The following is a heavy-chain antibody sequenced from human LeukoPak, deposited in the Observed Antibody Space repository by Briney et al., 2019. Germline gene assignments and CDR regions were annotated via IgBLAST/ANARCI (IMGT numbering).Heavy chain of an antibody. Sequence: GGSLRLSCAASGFTFSSYAMHWVRQAPGKGLEWVAVISYDGSNKYYADSVKGRFTISRDNSKNTLYLQMNSLRAEDTAVYYCARDLKGYSSSSVGSVYWGQGTLVTVSS. CDR1: GFTFSSYA. V-gene: IGHV3-30*04. D-gene: IGHD6-6*01. CDR2: ISYDGSNK. J-gene: IGHJ4*02. CDR3: ARDLKGYSSSSVGSVY.